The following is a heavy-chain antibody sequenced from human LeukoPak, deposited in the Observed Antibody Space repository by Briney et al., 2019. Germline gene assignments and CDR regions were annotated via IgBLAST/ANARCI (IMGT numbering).Heavy chain of an antibody. Sequence: AGSLRLSCSASGFTFSSYAMHWVRQAPGKGLEYVSAISSKGGSTYYADSVKGRFTISRDNSKNTLYLQMSSLRAEYTAVYYCVKDRIVVVPAASFDYWGQGTLVTVSS. CDR2: ISSKGGST. D-gene: IGHD2-2*01. J-gene: IGHJ4*02. CDR1: GFTFSSYA. CDR3: VKDRIVVVPAASFDY. V-gene: IGHV3-64D*06.